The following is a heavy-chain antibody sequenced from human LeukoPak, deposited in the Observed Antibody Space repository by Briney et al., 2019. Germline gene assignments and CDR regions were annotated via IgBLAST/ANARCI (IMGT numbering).Heavy chain of an antibody. CDR2: ISSSSSYI. CDR3: AREVMVVAATTFWYFDL. D-gene: IGHD2-15*01. J-gene: IGHJ2*01. Sequence: GGSLRLSCAASGFTFSSNAMHWVRQALGKGLEWVSSISSSSSYIYYADSVKGRFTISRDNAKNSLFLHMNSLRGEDTAVYYCAREVMVVAATTFWYFDLWGRGTLVTVSS. V-gene: IGHV3-21*01. CDR1: GFTFSSNA.